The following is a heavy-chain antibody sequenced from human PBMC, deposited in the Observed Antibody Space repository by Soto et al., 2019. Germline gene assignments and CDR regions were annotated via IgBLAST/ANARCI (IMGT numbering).Heavy chain of an antibody. CDR2: IYYSGST. V-gene: IGHV4-30-4*01. CDR1: GGSISSGDYY. D-gene: IGHD3-10*01. CDR3: ARVGGFGATTIVY. Sequence: QVQLQESGPGLVKPSQTLSLTCTVSGGSISSGDYYWSWIRQPPGKGLEWIGYIYYSGSTYYNPSLRSGVTISVDTSETQFSPKLSSVTAADTAVYYCARVGGFGATTIVYWGQGTLVTVSS. J-gene: IGHJ4*02.